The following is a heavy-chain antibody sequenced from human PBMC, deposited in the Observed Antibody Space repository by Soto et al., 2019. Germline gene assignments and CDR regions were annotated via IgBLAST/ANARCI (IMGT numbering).Heavy chain of an antibody. CDR1: GYSFTSYW. V-gene: IGHV5-10-1*01. CDR3: ARRKEYYYDSSGARSRYFDL. CDR2: IDPSDSYT. D-gene: IGHD3-22*01. Sequence: EVQLVQSGAEVKKPGESLRISCKGSGYSFTSYWISWVRQMPGKGLEWMGRIDPSDSYTNYSPSFQGHVTISADKSISTAYLQWSSLKASDTAMYYCARRKEYYYDSSGARSRYFDLWGRGTLVTVSS. J-gene: IGHJ2*01.